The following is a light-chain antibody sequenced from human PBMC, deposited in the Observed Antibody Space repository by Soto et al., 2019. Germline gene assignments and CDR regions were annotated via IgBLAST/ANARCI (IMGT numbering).Light chain of an antibody. CDR1: QSINNY. CDR2: DAS. Sequence: EIVLTQSPATLSVSPGARATFSCRASQSINNYLAWYQQKPGQAPRLLIYDASNRATGIPVRFSGSGSGTDFTLTIGGLESEDSALYYCQQRSNWPLTFGGGTKVEI. CDR3: QQRSNWPLT. J-gene: IGKJ4*01. V-gene: IGKV3-11*01.